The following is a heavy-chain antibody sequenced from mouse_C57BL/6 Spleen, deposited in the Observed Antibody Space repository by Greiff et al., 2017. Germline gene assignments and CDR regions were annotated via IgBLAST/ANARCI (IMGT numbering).Heavy chain of an antibody. CDR3: ARADSGVAY. CDR1: GFTFSSYA. CDR2: ISDGGSYT. V-gene: IGHV5-4*03. J-gene: IGHJ3*01. Sequence: EVMLVESGGGLVKPGGSLKLSCAASGFTFSSYAMSWVRQTPEKRLEWVATISDGGSYTYYPDNVKGRFTISRDNAKNNLYLQMSHLKSEDTAMYYCARADSGVAYWGKGTLVTVSA.